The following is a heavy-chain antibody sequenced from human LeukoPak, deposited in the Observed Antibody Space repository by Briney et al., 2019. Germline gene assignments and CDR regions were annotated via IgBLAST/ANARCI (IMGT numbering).Heavy chain of an antibody. J-gene: IGHJ3*02. Sequence: GASVKVSCKASGGTFSSYAISWVRQAPGQGLEWMGGIIPIFGTANYAQKFQGRVTITADESTSTAYMELSSLRSEDTAVYYCARDPAPITIFGMGAFDIWGQGTMVTVSS. D-gene: IGHD3-3*01. V-gene: IGHV1-69*13. CDR1: GGTFSSYA. CDR3: ARDPAPITIFGMGAFDI. CDR2: IIPIFGTA.